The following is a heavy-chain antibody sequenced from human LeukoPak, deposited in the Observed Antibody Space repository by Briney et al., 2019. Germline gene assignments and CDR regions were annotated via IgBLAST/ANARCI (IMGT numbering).Heavy chain of an antibody. Sequence: GASVKVSCKASGGTFSSYAISWVRQAPGKGLEWMGGIIPIFGTANYAQKFQGRVTITTDESTSTAYMELSSLRSEDTAVYYCASGYDSSYFDYWGQGTLVTVSS. V-gene: IGHV1-69*05. J-gene: IGHJ4*02. D-gene: IGHD3-22*01. CDR1: GGTFSSYA. CDR2: IIPIFGTA. CDR3: ASGYDSSYFDY.